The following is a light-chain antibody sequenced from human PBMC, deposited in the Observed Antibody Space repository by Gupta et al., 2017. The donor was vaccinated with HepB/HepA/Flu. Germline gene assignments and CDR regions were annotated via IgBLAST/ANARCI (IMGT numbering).Light chain of an antibody. CDR1: QSISSNF. Sequence: VLTQSPGTLSLSPGERATLSCRASQSISSNFFVWYQHKPGQAPRLLISKGLNRATGIPDRFSDSGSGTDFTLTISRLEPEDFAVYYCQQYADSPRTFGQGTKVDIK. J-gene: IGKJ1*01. V-gene: IGKV3-20*01. CDR2: KGL. CDR3: QQYADSPRT.